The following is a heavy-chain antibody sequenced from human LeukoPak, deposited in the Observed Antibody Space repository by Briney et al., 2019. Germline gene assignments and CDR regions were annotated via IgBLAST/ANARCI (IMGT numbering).Heavy chain of an antibody. CDR3: ARGYAYLYAEYFQH. CDR2: MNPNSGNT. CDR1: GYTFTSYD. V-gene: IGHV1-8*01. Sequence: GASVKVSCKASGYTFTSYDINWVRQATGQGLEWMGWMNPNSGNTGYAQKFQGRVTMTRNTSISTAYMELSSLRSEDTAVYYCARGYAYLYAEYFQHWGQGTLVTVSS. D-gene: IGHD2-2*01. J-gene: IGHJ1*01.